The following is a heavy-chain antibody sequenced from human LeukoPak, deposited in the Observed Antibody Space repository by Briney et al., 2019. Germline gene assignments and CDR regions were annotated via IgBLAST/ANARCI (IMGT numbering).Heavy chain of an antibody. CDR2: ISRSSGNI. CDR1: GFTFSWFS. J-gene: IGHJ4*02. Sequence: KSGGSLRLACVASGFTFSWFSMNWVRQAPGKGLEWVWYISRSSGNIYYPHSLEGRFTISRDNARNSLYLHMDSLRAEDTAVYYCARLYCSTSSCYASDYWGQGTVVTVSS. D-gene: IGHD2-2*01. V-gene: IGHV3-48*04. CDR3: ARLYCSTSSCYASDY.